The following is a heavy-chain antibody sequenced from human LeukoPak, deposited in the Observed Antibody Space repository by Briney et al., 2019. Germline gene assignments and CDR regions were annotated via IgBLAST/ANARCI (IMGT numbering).Heavy chain of an antibody. D-gene: IGHD3-22*01. CDR2: IYYSGST. CDR3: ARDYYDSSALDY. J-gene: IGHJ4*02. CDR1: GGSISSSSYY. Sequence: SQTLSLTCTVSGGSISSSSYYWGWIRQPPGKGLEWIGSIYYSGSTYYNPSLKSRVTISVDTSKNQFSLKLSSVTAADTAVYYCARDYYDSSALDYWGQGTLVTVSS. V-gene: IGHV4-39*02.